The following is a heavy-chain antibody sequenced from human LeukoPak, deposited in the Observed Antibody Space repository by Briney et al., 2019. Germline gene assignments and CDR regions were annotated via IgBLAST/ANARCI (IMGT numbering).Heavy chain of an antibody. CDR2: INPSGGST. CDR3: ARSLDSRWYCSGGSCYAFDI. D-gene: IGHD2-15*01. CDR1: GYTFTSYY. J-gene: IGHJ3*02. Sequence: ASVKVSCKASGYTFTSYYMHWVRQAPGQGLEWMGIINPSGGSTSYAQKFQGRVTMTRDTSTSTVYMELSSLRSEDTAVYYCARSLDSRWYCSGGSCYAFDIWGQGTMVTVSS. V-gene: IGHV1-46*01.